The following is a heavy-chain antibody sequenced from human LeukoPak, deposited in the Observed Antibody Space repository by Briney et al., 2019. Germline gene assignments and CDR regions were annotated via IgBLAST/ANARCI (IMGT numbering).Heavy chain of an antibody. Sequence: AGGSLRLSCAATDFIVSDSHMSWVRQAPGRGLEWVSVIFGADTTFYADSVKGRSTISRDNLQNTVNLQMNSLRDDDTAVYYCARGGEILDYWGQGTQVTVSS. V-gene: IGHV3-53*01. CDR3: ARGGEILDY. J-gene: IGHJ4*02. CDR1: DFIVSDSH. D-gene: IGHD3-16*01. CDR2: IFGADTT.